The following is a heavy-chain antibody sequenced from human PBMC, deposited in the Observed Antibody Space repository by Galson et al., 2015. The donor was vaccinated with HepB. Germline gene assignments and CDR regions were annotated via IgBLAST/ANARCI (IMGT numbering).Heavy chain of an antibody. CDR3: ARSSLYQWNGYDAFDI. J-gene: IGHJ3*02. D-gene: IGHD1-20*01. CDR2: VNPNGGGT. CDR1: GYTFAHYY. V-gene: IGHV1-2*02. Sequence: SVKVSCKASGYTFAHYYIHWVRQAPGQGLEWLGWVNPNGGGTDYAQKFQGRVTLTGDTSISTAYMELSDLKSDDTAVYYCARSSLYQWNGYDAFDIWGQGTLATVSS.